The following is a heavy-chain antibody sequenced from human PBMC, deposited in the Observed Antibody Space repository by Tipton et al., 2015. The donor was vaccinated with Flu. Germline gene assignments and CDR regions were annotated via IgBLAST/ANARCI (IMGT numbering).Heavy chain of an antibody. D-gene: IGHD1-26*01. Sequence: LRLSCIVSGGSISGFYWSWIRQPPGKGLEWIGYMHSSGYTNYNPTLKSRVTISIDTSKNQCSLKLTSVTAADTAVYYCARGPRASYFAFESWGQGALVNVSS. CDR2: MHSSGYT. CDR3: ARGPRASYFAFES. V-gene: IGHV4-59*01. CDR1: GGSISGFY. J-gene: IGHJ4*02.